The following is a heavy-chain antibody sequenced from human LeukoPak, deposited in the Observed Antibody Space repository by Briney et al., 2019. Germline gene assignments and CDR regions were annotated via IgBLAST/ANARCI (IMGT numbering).Heavy chain of an antibody. J-gene: IGHJ4*02. V-gene: IGHV1-18*01. Sequence: ASVKVSCKASGYTFTSYGISWVRQAPGQGPEWMGWISAYNGNTNYAQKLQGRVTMTTDTSTSTAYMELRSLRSDDTAVYYCARASTIAVAGMVDYWGQETLVTVSS. CDR2: ISAYNGNT. CDR3: ARASTIAVAGMVDY. D-gene: IGHD6-19*01. CDR1: GYTFTSYG.